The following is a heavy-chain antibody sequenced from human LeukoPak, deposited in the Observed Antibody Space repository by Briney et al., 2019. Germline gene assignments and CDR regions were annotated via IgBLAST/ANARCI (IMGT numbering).Heavy chain of an antibody. D-gene: IGHD2-2*02. J-gene: IGHJ4*02. CDR1: GFTFSSYS. CDR3: ARDPYCSSTSCYSKEDY. CDR2: ISSSSSYI. Sequence: GGSLRLSCAASGFTFSSYSMNWVRQAPGKGLEWVSSISSSSSYIYYADSVKGRFTISRDNAKNSLYLQMNSLSAEDTAVYYCARDPYCSSTSCYSKEDYWGQGTLVTVSS. V-gene: IGHV3-21*01.